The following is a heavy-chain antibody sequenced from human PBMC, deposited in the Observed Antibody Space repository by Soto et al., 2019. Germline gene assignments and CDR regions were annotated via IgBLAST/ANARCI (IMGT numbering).Heavy chain of an antibody. J-gene: IGHJ4*02. Sequence: SETLSLTCTVSGGSISSSSYYWGWIRQPPGKGLEWIGSIYYSGSTYYNPSLKSRVTISVDTSKNQFSLKLSSVIAADTAVYYCARSGIAARGYFDYWGQGTLVTVSS. V-gene: IGHV4-39*01. D-gene: IGHD6-6*01. CDR1: GGSISSSSYY. CDR2: IYYSGST. CDR3: ARSGIAARGYFDY.